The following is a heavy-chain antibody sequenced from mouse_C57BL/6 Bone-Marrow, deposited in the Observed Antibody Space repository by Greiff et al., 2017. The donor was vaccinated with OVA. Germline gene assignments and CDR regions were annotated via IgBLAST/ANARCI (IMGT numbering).Heavy chain of an antibody. CDR3: ARSCGSRFDY. CDR1: GYTFTDYY. Sequence: QVQLQQPGAELVRPGSSVKISCKASGYTFTDYYINWVKQRPGQGLEWIGWIYPGSGNTKYNEKFKGKATLTVDTSSSTAYMQLSSLTSEDSAVYFCARSCGSRFDYWGQGTTLTVSS. CDR2: IYPGSGNT. V-gene: IGHV1-84*01. J-gene: IGHJ2*01. D-gene: IGHD1-1*01.